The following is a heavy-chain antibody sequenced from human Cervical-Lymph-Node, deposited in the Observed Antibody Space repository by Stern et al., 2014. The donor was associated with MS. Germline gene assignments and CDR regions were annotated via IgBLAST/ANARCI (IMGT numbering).Heavy chain of an antibody. J-gene: IGHJ5*02. V-gene: IGHV2-5*02. D-gene: IGHD1-1*01. Sequence: QVTLKESGPTLVKPTQTLTLTCTFSGFSLSTSGVGVGWIRQPPGKALEWLALIYWDDDKLYSPSLKSRLTITKDTSKSQVVLTLTNMDPVDTATYYCARSASHVTTRPNWCDPWGQGTLVTVSS. CDR2: IYWDDDK. CDR1: GFSLSTSGVG. CDR3: ARSASHVTTRPNWCDP.